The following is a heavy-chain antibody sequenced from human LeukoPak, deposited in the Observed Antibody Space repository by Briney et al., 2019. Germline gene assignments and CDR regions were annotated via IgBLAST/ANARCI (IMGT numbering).Heavy chain of an antibody. Sequence: SETLSLTCTVSGGSISSYYWSWIRQPPGKGLEWMGYIYYSGTTNSNPSLKSRVTISVDTSKNQFSLKLSSVTAADTAVYYCARATSDSLGYYYYGMDVWGQGTTVTVSS. CDR1: GGSISSYY. D-gene: IGHD2-15*01. V-gene: IGHV4-59*01. J-gene: IGHJ6*02. CDR3: ARATSDSLGYYYYGMDV. CDR2: IYYSGTT.